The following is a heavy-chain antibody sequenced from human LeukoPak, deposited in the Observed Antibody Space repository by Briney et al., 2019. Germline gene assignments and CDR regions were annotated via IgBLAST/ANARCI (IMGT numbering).Heavy chain of an antibody. CDR3: ARGKMNSDIVVVPAAIRFDY. CDR2: INHSGST. V-gene: IGHV4-34*01. Sequence: PSETLSLTCTVSGGSISSYYWSGIRQPPGKGREGRGEINHSGSTNYNTSLKSRVTISVDTSKHQFSLKLSSVTAADTAVYYCARGKMNSDIVVVPAAIRFDYWGQGTLVTVSS. J-gene: IGHJ4*02. CDR1: GGSISSYY. D-gene: IGHD2-2*01.